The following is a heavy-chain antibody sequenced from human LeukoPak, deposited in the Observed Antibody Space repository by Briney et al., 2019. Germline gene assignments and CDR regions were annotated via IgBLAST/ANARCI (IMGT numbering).Heavy chain of an antibody. CDR2: ISSSGSTI. J-gene: IGHJ4*02. CDR1: GFTFSSYS. D-gene: IGHD3-22*01. CDR3: ARDYYDSSGYIDY. V-gene: IGHV3-48*04. Sequence: GGSLRLSCAASGFTFSSYSMNWVRQAPGKGLEWVSYISSSGSTIYYADSVKGRFTISRDNAKNSLYLQMNSLRAEDTAVYYCARDYYDSSGYIDYWGQGTLVTVSS.